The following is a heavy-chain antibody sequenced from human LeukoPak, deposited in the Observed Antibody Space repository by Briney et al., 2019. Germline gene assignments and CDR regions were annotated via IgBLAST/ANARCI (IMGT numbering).Heavy chain of an antibody. CDR3: ASERYRGWLVRGWFDP. V-gene: IGHV3-48*03. J-gene: IGHJ5*02. CDR2: ISSSGSTT. Sequence: PGGSLRLSCAASGFTFSSYEMNWVRQAPGKGLEWVSYISSSGSTTYYADSVKGRFTISRDNSKNTLYLQMNSLRAEDTAVYYCASERYRGWLVRGWFDPWGQGTLVTVSS. D-gene: IGHD6-19*01. CDR1: GFTFSSYE.